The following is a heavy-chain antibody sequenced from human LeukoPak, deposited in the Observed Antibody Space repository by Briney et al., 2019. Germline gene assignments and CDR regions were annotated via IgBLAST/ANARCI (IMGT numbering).Heavy chain of an antibody. J-gene: IGHJ4*02. CDR2: ISYDGSNK. CDR3: AKGLRYSDN. Sequence: PGGSLRLSCAASGFTFSSYGMHWVRQAPGKGLEWEAVISYDGSNKYYADSVKGRFTISRDNSKNTLYLQMNSLRAEGTAVYYCAKGLRYSDNWGQGTLVTVSS. D-gene: IGHD3-9*01. V-gene: IGHV3-30*18. CDR1: GFTFSSYG.